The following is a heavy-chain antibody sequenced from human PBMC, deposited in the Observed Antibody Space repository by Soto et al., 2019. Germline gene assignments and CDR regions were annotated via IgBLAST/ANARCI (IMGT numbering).Heavy chain of an antibody. CDR1: GFTFSSYG. Sequence: PGGSLRLSCAASGFTFSSYGMHWVRQAPGKGLEWVAVISYDGSNKYYADSVKGRLTISRDNSKNTLYLQMNSLRAEDTAVYYCAKDSPLAGTIDYWGQGTLVTVSS. CDR3: AKDSPLAGTIDY. CDR2: ISYDGSNK. D-gene: IGHD6-13*01. J-gene: IGHJ4*02. V-gene: IGHV3-30*18.